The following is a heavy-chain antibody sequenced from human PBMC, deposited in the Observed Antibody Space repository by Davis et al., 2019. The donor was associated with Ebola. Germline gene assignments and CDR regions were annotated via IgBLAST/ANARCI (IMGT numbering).Heavy chain of an antibody. D-gene: IGHD3-22*01. CDR3: ARVGYYYDSSGYLDY. CDR1: GFTFSSYA. J-gene: IGHJ4*02. Sequence: GESLKISCAASGFTFSSYAMSWVRQAPGKGLEWVSYISSSSSTIYYADSVKGRFTISRDNAKNSLYLQMNSLRDEDTAVYYCARVGYYYDSSGYLDYWGQGTLVTVSS. V-gene: IGHV3-48*02. CDR2: ISSSSSTI.